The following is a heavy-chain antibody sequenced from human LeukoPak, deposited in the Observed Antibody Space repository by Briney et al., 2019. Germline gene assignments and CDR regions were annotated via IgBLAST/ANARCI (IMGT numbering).Heavy chain of an antibody. V-gene: IGHV3-30-3*01. CDR1: GFTLSTNS. CDR3: ARDGDQQGEYFQH. J-gene: IGHJ1*01. D-gene: IGHD6-13*01. CDR2: ISYDGSNK. Sequence: PGGSLRLSCAASGFTLSTNSMHWVRQGPGKGLEWLAVISYDGSNKYYADSVKGRFTISRDSSKNTVYLEMNSLRPEDTAVYSCARDGDQQGEYFQHWGQGTLVTVSS.